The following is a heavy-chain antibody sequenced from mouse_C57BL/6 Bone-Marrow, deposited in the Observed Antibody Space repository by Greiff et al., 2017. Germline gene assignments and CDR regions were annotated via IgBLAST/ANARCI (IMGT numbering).Heavy chain of an antibody. CDR3: ARAVYYYGSSYWYFDV. J-gene: IGHJ1*03. D-gene: IGHD1-1*01. CDR2: IYPYNDGT. CDR1: GYTFTSYV. V-gene: IGHV1-14*01. Sequence: VQLQQSGPELVKPGASVKMSCKASGYTFTSYVMHWVKQKPGQGLEWIGYIYPYNDGTKYNEKFKGKATLTSDKSSSTAYMELSSLTSEDSAVYYCARAVYYYGSSYWYFDVWGTGTTVTVSS.